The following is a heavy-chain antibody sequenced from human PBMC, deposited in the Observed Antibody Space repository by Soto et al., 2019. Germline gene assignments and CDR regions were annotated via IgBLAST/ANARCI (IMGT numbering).Heavy chain of an antibody. CDR3: ARVRYDYGDYVWWFDP. D-gene: IGHD4-17*01. J-gene: IGHJ5*02. CDR1: GYTFTSYG. Sequence: VASVKVSCKASGYTFTSYGISWVRQAPGQGLEWMGWISAYNGNTNYAQKLQGRVTMTTDTSTSTAYMELRSLRSDDTAVYYCARVRYDYGDYVWWFDPWGQGTLVTVSS. CDR2: ISAYNGNT. V-gene: IGHV1-18*01.